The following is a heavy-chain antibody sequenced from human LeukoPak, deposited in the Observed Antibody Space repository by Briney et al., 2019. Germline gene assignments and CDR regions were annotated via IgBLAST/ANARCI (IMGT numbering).Heavy chain of an antibody. CDR2: INHSGST. CDR1: GGSFSGYY. Sequence: PSKTLSLTCAVYGGSFSGYYWSWIRQPPGKGLEWIGEINHSGSTNYNPSLKSRVTISVDTSKNQFSLKLSSVTAADTAVYYCARDSSSLRGPRYYFDYWGQGTLVTVSS. V-gene: IGHV4-34*01. J-gene: IGHJ4*02. CDR3: ARDSSSLRGPRYYFDY. D-gene: IGHD6-6*01.